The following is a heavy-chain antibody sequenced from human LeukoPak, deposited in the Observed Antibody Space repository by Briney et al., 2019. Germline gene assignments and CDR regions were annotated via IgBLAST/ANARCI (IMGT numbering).Heavy chain of an antibody. J-gene: IGHJ4*02. CDR1: RLTFSNAW. D-gene: IGHD3-22*01. CDR3: TTDNYYDRSGYYSLLRSFDC. CDR2: IKSKTDGGTT. V-gene: IGHV3-15*01. Sequence: GGSLRLSCAASRLTFSNAWMSWVRQAPGKGLEWVGRIKSKTDGGTTDYAAPVKGRFTISRDDSKNTLYLQMNSLKTEDRAVYYCTTDNYYDRSGYYSLLRSFDCWGQGTLVTVSS.